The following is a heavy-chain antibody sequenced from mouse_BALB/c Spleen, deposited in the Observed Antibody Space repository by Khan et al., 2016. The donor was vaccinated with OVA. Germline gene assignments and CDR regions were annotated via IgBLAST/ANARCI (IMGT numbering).Heavy chain of an antibody. V-gene: IGHV5-2*01. CDR3: ARAYYRHWYFDV. CDR1: EYEFPSHD. Sequence: EVQGVESGGGLVQPGESLKLSCKSNEYEFPSHDMSWVRKTPEKRLELVAVINSDGGTTYYPDTMEGRFIISRDNTKKTLYLQMSSLRSEDTALYYCARAYYRHWYFDVWGAGTTVTVSS. J-gene: IGHJ1*01. D-gene: IGHD2-14*01. CDR2: INSDGGTT.